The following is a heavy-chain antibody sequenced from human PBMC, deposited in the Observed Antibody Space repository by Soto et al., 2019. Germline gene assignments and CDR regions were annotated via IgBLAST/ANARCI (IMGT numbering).Heavy chain of an antibody. V-gene: IGHV6-1*01. CDR3: ARTRVYDSYNYYGMAV. CDR2: TYYRSKWYN. Sequence: SQTLSLTCAISGDSVSSNSVAWNWIRQSPSRGLEWLGRTYYRSKWYNDYAITVKRRITINPDTSKNKYSLQLNSVTPEDTAVYFCARTRVYDSYNYYGMAVWGQGTTVTVSS. CDR1: GDSVSSNSVA. J-gene: IGHJ6*02. D-gene: IGHD3-3*01.